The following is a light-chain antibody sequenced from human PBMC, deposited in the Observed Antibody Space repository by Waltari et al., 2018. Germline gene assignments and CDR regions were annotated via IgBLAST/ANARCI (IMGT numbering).Light chain of an antibody. J-gene: IGKJ4*01. Sequence: EIVLTQSPGTLSLSPGEGATLSCRASQSITNNSLAWYPQTHGQAPRLLLDDASRRATGLPDRFSGSGSGTDFTLTISRLEPEDFAVYYCHQAATSPLTFGGGTKVEIK. CDR3: HQAATSPLT. V-gene: IGKV3-20*01. CDR2: DAS. CDR1: QSITNNS.